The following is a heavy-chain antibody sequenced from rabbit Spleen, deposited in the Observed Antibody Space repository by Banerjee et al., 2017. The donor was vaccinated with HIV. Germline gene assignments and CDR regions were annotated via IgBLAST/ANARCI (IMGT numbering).Heavy chain of an antibody. J-gene: IGHJ4*01. CDR3: ARGSATMTMLIIGYYFNL. CDR2: INAVTGKA. V-gene: IGHV1S45*01. Sequence: QEQLVESGGGLVRPEGSLKLSCTASGFSFSNKAVMCWVRQAPGKGLQWIACINAVTGKAVYATWAKGRFTFSKTSPTTVTLQMTSLTAADTATYFCARGSATMTMLIIGYYFNLWGPGTLVTVS. CDR1: GFSFSNKAV. D-gene: IGHD2-1*01.